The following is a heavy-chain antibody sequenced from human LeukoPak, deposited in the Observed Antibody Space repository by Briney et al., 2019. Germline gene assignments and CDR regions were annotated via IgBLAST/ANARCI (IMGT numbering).Heavy chain of an antibody. J-gene: IGHJ3*02. CDR1: GVSIRMSSSY. D-gene: IGHD3-22*01. Sequence: PSETLSLTCIVSGVSIRMSSSYWGWIRQPPGKGLEWIGSIYYSGSTYYNPSLKSRVTISVDTSKNQFSLKLSSVTAADTAVYYCARGTVYYYDSSGYRPDACDIWGQGTMVTVSS. CDR2: IYYSGST. V-gene: IGHV4-39*01. CDR3: ARGTVYYYDSSGYRPDACDI.